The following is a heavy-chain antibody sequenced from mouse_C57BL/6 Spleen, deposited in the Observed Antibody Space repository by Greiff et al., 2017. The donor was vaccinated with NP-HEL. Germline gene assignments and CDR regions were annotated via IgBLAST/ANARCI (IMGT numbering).Heavy chain of an antibody. Sequence: EVKVEESGAELVRPGASVKLSCTASGFNIKDDYMHWVKQRPEQGLEWIGWIDPENGDTEYASKFQGKATITADTSSNTAYLQLSSLTSEDTAVYYCTTSVVRAMDYWGQGTSVTVSS. V-gene: IGHV14-4*01. J-gene: IGHJ4*01. CDR2: IDPENGDT. CDR3: TTSVVRAMDY. D-gene: IGHD1-1*01. CDR1: GFNIKDDY.